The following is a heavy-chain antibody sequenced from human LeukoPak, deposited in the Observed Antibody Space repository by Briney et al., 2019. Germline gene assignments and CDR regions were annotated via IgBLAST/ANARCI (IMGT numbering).Heavy chain of an antibody. Sequence: KPSETLSLTCTVSGDSISSRSYYWGWIRQPPGKGLEWIGSIYYSGRTSYNPSLKSRVTMSLDTSKNQFSLKLSSVTAADTAVYYCARVFWSGYYRFDYWGQGTLVTVSS. V-gene: IGHV4-39*07. D-gene: IGHD3-3*01. CDR3: ARVFWSGYYRFDY. CDR1: GDSISSRSYY. J-gene: IGHJ4*02. CDR2: IYYSGRT.